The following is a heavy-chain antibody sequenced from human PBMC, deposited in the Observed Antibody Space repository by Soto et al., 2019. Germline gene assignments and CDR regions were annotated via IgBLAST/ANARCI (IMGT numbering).Heavy chain of an antibody. CDR3: ARRDGSCFDY. Sequence: PSETLSLTCTVSGGSISSYYWSWIRQPPGKGLEWIGYIYYSGSTNYNPSLKSRVTISVDTSKNQFSLKLSSVTAADTAVYYCARRDGSCFDYWGQGTLLNVSS. V-gene: IGHV4-59*08. CDR2: IYYSGST. J-gene: IGHJ4*02. CDR1: GGSISSYY.